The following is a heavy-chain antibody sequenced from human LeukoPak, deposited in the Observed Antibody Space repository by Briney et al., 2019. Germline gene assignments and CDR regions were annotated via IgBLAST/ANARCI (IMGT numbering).Heavy chain of an antibody. Sequence: SETLSLTCTVSGGSISSSGYYWGWIRQPPGKGLEWIGSIYYSGSTYYNPSLKSRVTISVDTSKNQFSLKLSSVTAADTAVYYCARRYADSGFDYWGQGTLVTVSS. D-gene: IGHD4-17*01. J-gene: IGHJ4*02. CDR2: IYYSGST. V-gene: IGHV4-39*01. CDR3: ARRYADSGFDY. CDR1: GGSISSSGYY.